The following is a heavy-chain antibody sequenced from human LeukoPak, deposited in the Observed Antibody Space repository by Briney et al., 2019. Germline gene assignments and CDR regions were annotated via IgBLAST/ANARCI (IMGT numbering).Heavy chain of an antibody. V-gene: IGHV4-59*12. CDR3: ARGLPYYYDSSGYLNADAFDI. D-gene: IGHD3-22*01. CDR1: GGSISGYY. CDR2: IYYSGST. Sequence: SETLSLTCTVSGGSISGYYWSWIRQPPGKGLEWIGYIYYSGSTNYNPSLKSRVTISVDTSKNQFSLKLSSVTAADTAVYYCARGLPYYYDSSGYLNADAFDIWGQGTMVTVSS. J-gene: IGHJ3*02.